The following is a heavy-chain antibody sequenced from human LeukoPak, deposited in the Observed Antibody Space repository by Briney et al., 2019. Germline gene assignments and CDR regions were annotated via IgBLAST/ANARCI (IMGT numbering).Heavy chain of an antibody. V-gene: IGHV1-8*01. J-gene: IGHJ5*02. D-gene: IGHD5-12*01. CDR3: ARVRIVATIGHNWFDP. Sequence: GASVKVSCKASGYTFTSYDINWVRQATGQGLEWMGWMNPNSGNTGYAQKFQGRVTMTRNTSISTAYMELSSLRSEDTAVYCCARVRIVATIGHNWFDPWGQGTLVTVSS. CDR1: GYTFTSYD. CDR2: MNPNSGNT.